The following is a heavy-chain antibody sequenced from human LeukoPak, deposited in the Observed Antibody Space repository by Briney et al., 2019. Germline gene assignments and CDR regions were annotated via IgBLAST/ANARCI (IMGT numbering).Heavy chain of an antibody. CDR3: ARDLQYCSSTSCYASYFDY. CDR2: ISSSSTYI. J-gene: IGHJ4*02. Sequence: GGSLRLSCAASGFTFSSYSMNWVRQAPGKGLEWVSSISSSSTYIYYADSVKGRITISRDNAKNSLYLQMNSLRAEDTAVYYCARDLQYCSSTSCYASYFDYWGQGTLVTVSS. CDR1: GFTFSSYS. V-gene: IGHV3-21*01. D-gene: IGHD2-2*01.